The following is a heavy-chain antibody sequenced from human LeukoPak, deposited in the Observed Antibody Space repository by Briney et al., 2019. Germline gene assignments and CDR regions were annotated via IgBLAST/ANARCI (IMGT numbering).Heavy chain of an antibody. Sequence: GRSLRLSCAASGFTFSSYGMHWVRQAPGKGLEWVAVIWYGGSNKYYADSVKGRFTISRDNSKNTLYLQMNSLRAEDTAVYYCAKVSSYYYYMDVWGKGTTVTVSS. J-gene: IGHJ6*03. CDR1: GFTFSSYG. D-gene: IGHD3-16*02. CDR3: AKVSSYYYYMDV. CDR2: IWYGGSNK. V-gene: IGHV3-30*18.